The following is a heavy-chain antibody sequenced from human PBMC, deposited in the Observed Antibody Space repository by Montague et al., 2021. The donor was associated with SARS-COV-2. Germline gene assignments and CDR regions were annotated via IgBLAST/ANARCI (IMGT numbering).Heavy chain of an antibody. CDR1: GGSISSNSYC. V-gene: IGHV4-39*01. D-gene: IGHD3-22*01. CDR3: ASPTYYYDSSGSDAFDC. J-gene: IGHJ3*01. Sequence: SETLSLTCTVSGGSISSNSYCWVWIRQPPGKGLEWIGSICCSGNTYYNPSLKSRVTISVDTYKNQFSLKLSSVTAADAAVYYCASPTYYYDSSGSDAFDCWGQGTMVTVSS. CDR2: ICCSGNT.